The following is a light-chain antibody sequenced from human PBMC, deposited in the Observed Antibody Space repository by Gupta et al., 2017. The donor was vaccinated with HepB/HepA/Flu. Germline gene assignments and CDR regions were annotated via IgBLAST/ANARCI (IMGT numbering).Light chain of an antibody. CDR1: SSDVGTYNY. Sequence: QSALTQPPSASGSPGQSVTISCTGTSSDVGTYNYVSWYQQHPGKAPKLMIYEVNKRPSGVPDRFSGSKSGNTASLTVSGLQAEDEADYYCSSYAGSHNVVFGGGTKLTVL. CDR2: EVN. V-gene: IGLV2-8*01. CDR3: SSYAGSHNVV. J-gene: IGLJ2*01.